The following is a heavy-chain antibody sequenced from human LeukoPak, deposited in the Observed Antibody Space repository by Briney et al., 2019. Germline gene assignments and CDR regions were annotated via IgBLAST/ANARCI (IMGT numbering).Heavy chain of an antibody. CDR3: ARDKRDWNDPYYYYYMDV. CDR1: GYTFTSYG. D-gene: IGHD1-1*01. J-gene: IGHJ6*03. CDR2: ISAYNGNT. V-gene: IGHV1-18*01. Sequence: ASVTVSFKSSGYTFTSYGISWVRRAPGQGLEGMGWISAYNGNTNYAQKLQGRVTMTTDTSTSTAYMELRSLRSDDTAVYYCARDKRDWNDPYYYYYMDVWGKGTTVTVSS.